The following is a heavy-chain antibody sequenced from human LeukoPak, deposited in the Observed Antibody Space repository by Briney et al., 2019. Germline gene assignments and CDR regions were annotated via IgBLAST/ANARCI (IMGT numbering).Heavy chain of an antibody. Sequence: ASVKVSCKASGYSFTGQGMHWVRQAPGQGLERMGWINPNSGDTNYAQKFQGRVTMTRDTTISTAYMELNRLTSDDTAVYYCASYPRYSSTPPFDYWGQGTPVTVSS. J-gene: IGHJ4*02. D-gene: IGHD6-19*01. CDR1: GYSFTGQG. CDR2: INPNSGDT. CDR3: ASYPRYSSTPPFDY. V-gene: IGHV1-2*02.